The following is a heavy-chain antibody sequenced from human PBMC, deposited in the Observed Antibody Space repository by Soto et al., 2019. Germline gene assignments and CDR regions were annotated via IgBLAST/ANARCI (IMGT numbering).Heavy chain of an antibody. D-gene: IGHD3-22*01. Sequence: QVQLQESGPGLVKPSETLSLTCTVSGGSVSSGSYYWSWIRQPPGKGLEWIGYIYYSGSTNYNPSLQSRVTISVDTSKNQFSLKLSSVTAADTAVYYCAREYYYDSSGYYPNWFDPWGQGTLVTVSS. CDR1: GGSVSSGSYY. J-gene: IGHJ5*02. V-gene: IGHV4-61*01. CDR3: AREYYYDSSGYYPNWFDP. CDR2: IYYSGST.